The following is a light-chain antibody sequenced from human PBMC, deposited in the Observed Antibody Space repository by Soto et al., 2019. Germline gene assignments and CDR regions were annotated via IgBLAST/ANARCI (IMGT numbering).Light chain of an antibody. CDR3: ISYAGSNIRYV. V-gene: IGLV2-8*01. Sequence: QSVLTQPPSASGSPGQSVTISCTGTSSDIGGYDYVSWYQQHPGKAPKLMIYEVSKRPSGVPDRFSGSKSGNTASLTVSGLQAEDEADYYCISYAGSNIRYVFGTVTKLTVL. J-gene: IGLJ1*01. CDR2: EVS. CDR1: SSDIGGYDY.